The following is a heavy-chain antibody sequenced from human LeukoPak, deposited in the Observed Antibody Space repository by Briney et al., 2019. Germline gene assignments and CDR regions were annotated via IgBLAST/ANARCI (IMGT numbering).Heavy chain of an antibody. D-gene: IGHD6-13*01. CDR3: AKSYHSSSWYGYYFDY. Sequence: PGGSLRLSCAASGFTFSSYAMSCVRQAPGKGLEWVSAISGSGGSTYYADSVKGRFTISRDNSKNTLYLQMNSLRAEDTAVYYCAKSYHSSSWYGYYFDYWGQGTLVTVSS. CDR1: GFTFSSYA. CDR2: ISGSGGST. V-gene: IGHV3-23*01. J-gene: IGHJ4*02.